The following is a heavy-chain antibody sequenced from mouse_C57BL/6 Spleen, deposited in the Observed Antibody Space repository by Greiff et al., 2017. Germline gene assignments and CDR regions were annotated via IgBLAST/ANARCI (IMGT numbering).Heavy chain of an antibody. CDR1: GYTFTDYY. CDR3: ASGPYYSNFFDY. V-gene: IGHV1-19*01. J-gene: IGHJ2*01. CDR2: INPYNGGT. Sequence: EVKLQESGPVLVKPGASVKMSCKASGYTFTDYYMNWVKQSHGKSLEWIGVINPYNGGTSYNQKFKGKATLTVDKSSSTAYMELNSLTSEDSAVYYCASGPYYSNFFDYWGQGTTLTVSS. D-gene: IGHD2-5*01.